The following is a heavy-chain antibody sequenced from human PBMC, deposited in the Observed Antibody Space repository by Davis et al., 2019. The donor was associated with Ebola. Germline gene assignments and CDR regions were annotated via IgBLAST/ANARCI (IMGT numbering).Heavy chain of an antibody. Sequence: PGGSLRLSCAASGFIFEAYAMPWVRHGPGKGLEWVSFVSGDGRSTIYADSVRGRFTIPRDNSRRSLHLHMNNVTTGDTALYYCIKDFGSSWGQGTLVTVSS. CDR3: IKDFGSS. CDR1: GFIFEAYA. V-gene: IGHV3-43*02. CDR2: VSGDGRST. J-gene: IGHJ4*02. D-gene: IGHD6-6*01.